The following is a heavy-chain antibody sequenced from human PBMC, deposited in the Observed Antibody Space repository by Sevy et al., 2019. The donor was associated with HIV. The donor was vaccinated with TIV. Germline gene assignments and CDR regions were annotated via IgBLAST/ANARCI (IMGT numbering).Heavy chain of an antibody. CDR3: TRVLSYYDILTGYHDAFDI. CDR2: IRSKAYGGTT. Sequence: GGSLRLSCTASGFTFGDYAMSWFRQAPGKGLEWVGFIRSKAYGGTTEYAAYVKGRFTISRDDTKSIAYLQMNSLKTEDTAVYYCTRVLSYYDILTGYHDAFDIWGQGTMVTVSS. V-gene: IGHV3-49*03. CDR1: GFTFGDYA. D-gene: IGHD3-9*01. J-gene: IGHJ3*02.